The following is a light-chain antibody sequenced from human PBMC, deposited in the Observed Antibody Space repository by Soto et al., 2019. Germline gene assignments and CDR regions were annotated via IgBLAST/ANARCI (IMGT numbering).Light chain of an antibody. V-gene: IGKV3-11*01. CDR2: DAS. CDR3: QQRSNWPPYT. Sequence: EIVLTQSPATLSLSPGERATLSCRASQSVSSYLAWYQQKPGQAPRLLIYDASNRATGIPARFSGSGSGTDSTLTISSLEPEDFAVYYCQQRSNWPPYTFGQGTKVDIK. CDR1: QSVSSY. J-gene: IGKJ2*01.